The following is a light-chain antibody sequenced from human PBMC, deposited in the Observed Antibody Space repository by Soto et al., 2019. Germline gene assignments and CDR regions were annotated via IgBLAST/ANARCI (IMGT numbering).Light chain of an antibody. J-gene: IGKJ3*01. CDR2: GTS. V-gene: IGKV3-20*01. CDR1: QSVTRSY. CDR3: QQYGTSPPT. Sequence: EIVLTQSPGPLSLSPGERATLSCRASQSVTRSYLAWYQQKPGRSPSLLIYGTSSRAAGIPDRFSGSGSGTDFTLTISRLEPEDFAVYFCQQYGTSPPTFGPGTKVDVK.